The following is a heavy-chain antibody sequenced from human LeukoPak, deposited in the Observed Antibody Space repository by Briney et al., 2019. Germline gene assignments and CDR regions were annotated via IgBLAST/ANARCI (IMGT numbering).Heavy chain of an antibody. D-gene: IGHD3-10*01. Sequence: GGSLRLSCAASGFTFSSYEMNWVRQAPGKGLEWVSYISSSGSTIYYADSVRGRFTISRDNAKNSLYLQMNSLRAEDSAVYYCARGNYGSGFDPWGQGTLVTVSS. CDR3: ARGNYGSGFDP. CDR2: ISSSGSTI. J-gene: IGHJ5*02. CDR1: GFTFSSYE. V-gene: IGHV3-48*03.